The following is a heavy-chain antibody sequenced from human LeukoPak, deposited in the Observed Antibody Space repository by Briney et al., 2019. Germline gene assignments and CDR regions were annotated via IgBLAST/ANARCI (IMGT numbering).Heavy chain of an antibody. CDR1: GFTFSSYA. V-gene: IGHV3-30-3*02. CDR3: AKPPAVQGY. Sequence: GGSLRLSCAASGFTFSSYAMHWVRQAPGKGLEWVAVISYDGSNKYYADSVKGRFTISRDNSKNMLYLQMNSLRAEDTAVYYCAKPPAVQGYWGQGTLVTVSS. J-gene: IGHJ4*02. D-gene: IGHD1-1*01. CDR2: ISYDGSNK.